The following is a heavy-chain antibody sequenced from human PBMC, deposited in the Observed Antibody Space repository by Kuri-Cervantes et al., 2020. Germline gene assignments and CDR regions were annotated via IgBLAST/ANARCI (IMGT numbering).Heavy chain of an antibody. CDR1: GGSISSGGYP. D-gene: IGHD3-22*01. CDR3: ARVLTSHYYDSSGSFSVYYYGMDV. V-gene: IGHV4-30-2*01. CDR2: IYHSGST. J-gene: IGHJ6*02. Sequence: SETLSLTCAVSGGSISSGGYPWSWIRQPPGKGLEWIGYIYHSGSTYYNPSLKSRVTISVDRSKNQFSLKLSSVTAADTAVYYCARVLTSHYYDSSGSFSVYYYGMDVWGQGTTVTVSS.